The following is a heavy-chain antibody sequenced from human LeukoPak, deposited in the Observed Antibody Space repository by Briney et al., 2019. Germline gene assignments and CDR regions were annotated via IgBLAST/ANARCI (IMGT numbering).Heavy chain of an antibody. CDR3: AREDYYGSGSMGGVRDDY. J-gene: IGHJ4*02. CDR1: GFTVSSNY. V-gene: IGHV3-66*01. CDR2: IYSGGST. Sequence: GGSLRLSCAASGFTVSSNYMSWVRQAPGKGLEWVSVIYSGGSTYYADSVKGRFTISRDNSKNTLFLQMNSLRAEDTAVYYCAREDYYGSGSMGGVRDDYWGQGTLVTVSS. D-gene: IGHD3-10*01.